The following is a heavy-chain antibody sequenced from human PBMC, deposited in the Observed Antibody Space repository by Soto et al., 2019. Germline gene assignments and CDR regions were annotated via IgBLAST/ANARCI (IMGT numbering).Heavy chain of an antibody. CDR2: INHSGNT. V-gene: IGHV4-34*01. J-gene: IGHJ4*02. Sequence: SETLSLTCAVYGKSLSGYYWSWIRQPPGKALEWIGEINHSGNTNYNPSLKSRVTISVDTSKNQLFLNLSSVTAADTAMYHCARHHVRGRTIAGAAEFWGQGTLVTVSS. CDR1: GKSLSGYY. CDR3: ARHHVRGRTIAGAAEF. D-gene: IGHD1-26*01.